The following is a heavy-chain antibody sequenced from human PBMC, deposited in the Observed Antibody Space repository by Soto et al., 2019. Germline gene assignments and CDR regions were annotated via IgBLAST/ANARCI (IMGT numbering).Heavy chain of an antibody. D-gene: IGHD5-18*01. J-gene: IGHJ4*02. CDR2: IIPVLGRA. V-gene: IGHV1-69*01. CDR3: ARGPWTQEGPKYYFDF. Sequence: QVQLVQSGAEVKKPGSSVKVSCKASGGTFDTFAFSWVRQAPGQGLEWLGGIIPVLGRANYAQRFQDRVSASADRSKSPAFMELSSLTSDATAVYYCARGPWTQEGPKYYFDFWGQGTLVTVSS. CDR1: GGTFDTFA.